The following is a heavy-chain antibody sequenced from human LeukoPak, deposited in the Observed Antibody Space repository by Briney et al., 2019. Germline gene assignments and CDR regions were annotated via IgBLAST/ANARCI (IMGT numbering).Heavy chain of an antibody. CDR3: ARGIGTMIVVVITRGDAFDI. D-gene: IGHD3-22*01. J-gene: IGHJ3*02. V-gene: IGHV4-38-2*02. CDR2: IYHSGST. Sequence: SETLSLTCTVSGGSISGFYWSWIRQPPGKGLEWIGSIYHSGSTYYNPSLKSRVTISVDTSKNQFSLKLSSVTAADTAVYYCARGIGTMIVVVITRGDAFDIWGQGTMVTVSS. CDR1: GGSISGFY.